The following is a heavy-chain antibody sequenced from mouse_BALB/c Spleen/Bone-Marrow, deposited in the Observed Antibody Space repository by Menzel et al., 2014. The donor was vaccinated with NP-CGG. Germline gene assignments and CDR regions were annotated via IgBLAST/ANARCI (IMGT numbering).Heavy chain of an antibody. V-gene: IGHV1-53*01. CDR3: TRYDGYFTLFAY. CDR2: INPSNGDT. D-gene: IGHD2-3*01. Sequence: VKLMESGAELVKPGASVKLSCKASGYTFTSYYLYWVKQRPGQGLEWIGEINPSNGDTNFNEKFKSKASLTVDISSNTTYMQLSSLTSEDSAVHYCTRYDGYFTLFAYWGQGTLVTVSA. CDR1: GYTFTSYY. J-gene: IGHJ3*01.